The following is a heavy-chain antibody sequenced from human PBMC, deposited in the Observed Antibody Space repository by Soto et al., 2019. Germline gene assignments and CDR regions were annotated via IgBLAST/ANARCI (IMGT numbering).Heavy chain of an antibody. CDR2: IIPIFGTA. CDR3: ARAPRMAVAGTGAAFDI. CDR1: GGTFSSYA. D-gene: IGHD6-19*01. V-gene: IGHV1-69*01. J-gene: IGHJ3*02. Sequence: QVQLVQSGAEVKKPGSSVKVSCKASGGTFSSYAISWLRQAPGQGLEWMGGIIPIFGTANYAQKFQGRVTITADESTSTAYMELSSLRSEDTAVYYCARAPRMAVAGTGAAFDIWGQGTMVTVSS.